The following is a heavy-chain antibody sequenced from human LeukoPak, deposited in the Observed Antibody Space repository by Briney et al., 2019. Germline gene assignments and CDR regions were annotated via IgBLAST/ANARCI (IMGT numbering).Heavy chain of an antibody. CDR3: ARMEWLSRYYFDY. J-gene: IGHJ4*02. Sequence: PGGSLRLSCAASGFTFSSYAMSWVRQAPGEGLEWVSAISGSGGSTYYADSVKGRFTISRDNSKNTLYLQMNSLRAEDTAVYYCARMEWLSRYYFDYWGQGTLVTVSS. CDR1: GFTFSSYA. V-gene: IGHV3-23*01. CDR2: ISGSGGST. D-gene: IGHD3-3*01.